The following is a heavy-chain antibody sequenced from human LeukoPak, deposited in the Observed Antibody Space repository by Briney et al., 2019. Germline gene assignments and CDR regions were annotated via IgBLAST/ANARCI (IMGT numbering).Heavy chain of an antibody. CDR1: GYTFTSYD. Sequence: GASVKVSCKASGYTFTSYDINWVRQATGQGLEWMGWMNPNSGNTGYAQKFQGRVTMTRNTSISTAYMELSSLRSEDTAVYYCARDILGYTTSWYRFDYWGQGSQVTVSS. CDR3: ARDILGYTTSWYRFDY. J-gene: IGHJ4*02. CDR2: MNPNSGNT. V-gene: IGHV1-8*01. D-gene: IGHD6-13*01.